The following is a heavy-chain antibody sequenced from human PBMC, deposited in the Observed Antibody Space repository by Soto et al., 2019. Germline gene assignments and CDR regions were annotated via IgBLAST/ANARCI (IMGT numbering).Heavy chain of an antibody. Sequence: SETLSLTFAVYGGSFSGYYWCWIRQPPGKGLEWIGEINHSGSTNYNPSLKSRVTISVDTSKNQFSLRLSSVTAADTAVYYCGGKVVVVAATRHAFDIWGQGTMVTVSS. J-gene: IGHJ3*02. CDR3: GGKVVVVAATRHAFDI. V-gene: IGHV4-34*01. CDR1: GGSFSGYY. D-gene: IGHD2-15*01. CDR2: INHSGST.